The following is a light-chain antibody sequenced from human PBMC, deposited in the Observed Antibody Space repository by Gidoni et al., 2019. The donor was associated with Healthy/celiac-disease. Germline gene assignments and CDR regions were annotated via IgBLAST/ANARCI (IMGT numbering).Light chain of an antibody. CDR3: SSYTSSSTGV. J-gene: IGLJ2*01. Sequence: QSALTQPASVSGSPGQSITISCTGTSSDVGGYNYVSWSQQHPGKAPKLMIYEVSNRPSGVSNRFSGSKSGNTASLTISWLQAEDEADYYCSSYTSSSTGVFGGGTKLTVL. CDR1: SSDVGGYNY. V-gene: IGLV2-14*01. CDR2: EVS.